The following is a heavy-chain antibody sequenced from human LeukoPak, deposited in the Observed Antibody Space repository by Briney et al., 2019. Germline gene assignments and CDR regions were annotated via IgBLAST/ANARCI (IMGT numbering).Heavy chain of an antibody. Sequence: GGSLRLSCAASGFTFDDYAMHWVRQAPGKGLEWVSGISWNSGSIGYADSVKGRFTISRDNAKNSLYLQMNSLRAEDTALYYCAKDYFYYYGSGSYKGYFDYWGQGTLVTVSP. D-gene: IGHD3-10*01. CDR2: ISWNSGSI. CDR1: GFTFDDYA. J-gene: IGHJ4*02. V-gene: IGHV3-9*01. CDR3: AKDYFYYYGSGSYKGYFDY.